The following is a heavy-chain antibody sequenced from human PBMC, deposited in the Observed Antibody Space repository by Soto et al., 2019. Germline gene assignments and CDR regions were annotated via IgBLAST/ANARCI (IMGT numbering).Heavy chain of an antibody. CDR2: IYYSGST. CDR1: GGSISSSSYY. D-gene: IGHD2-15*01. J-gene: IGHJ3*02. Sequence: PSETLSLTCTVSGGSISSSSYYWGWIRQPPGKGLEWIGSIYYSGSTYYNPSLKSRVTISVDTSKNQFSLKLSSVTAADTAVYYCTKHERAFVGGVAPTLSMGAFNIWGKGKMAT. V-gene: IGHV4-39*01. CDR3: TKHERAFVGGVAPTLSMGAFNI.